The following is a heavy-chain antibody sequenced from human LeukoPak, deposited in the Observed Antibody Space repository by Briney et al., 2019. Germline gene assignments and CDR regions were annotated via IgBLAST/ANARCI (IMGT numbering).Heavy chain of an antibody. D-gene: IGHD5-12*01. Sequence: GGSLRLSCAASGFTFSSYAMSWVRQAPGKGLEWVAFIRSDGRSKNYADSVKGRFTISRDNSKNTLSLQMNSLRAEDTAVYYCAKGRAYSGYDYFDFWGRGVLVTVSS. CDR1: GFTFSSYA. V-gene: IGHV3-30*02. J-gene: IGHJ4*02. CDR2: IRSDGRSK. CDR3: AKGRAYSGYDYFDF.